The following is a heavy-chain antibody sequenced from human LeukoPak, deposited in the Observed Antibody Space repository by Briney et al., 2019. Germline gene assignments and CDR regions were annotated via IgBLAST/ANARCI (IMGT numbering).Heavy chain of an antibody. CDR3: AKRGYSYGYIDY. V-gene: IGHV3-23*01. CDR1: GFTFSSYA. CDR2: ISSSGGST. Sequence: GGSLRLSCAASGFTFSSYAMSWVRQAPGKGLEWVSAISSSGGSTYYADSVKGRFTISRDNSKNTLYLQMNSLRAEDTAVYYCAKRGYSYGYIDYWGQGTLVTVSS. J-gene: IGHJ4*02. D-gene: IGHD5-18*01.